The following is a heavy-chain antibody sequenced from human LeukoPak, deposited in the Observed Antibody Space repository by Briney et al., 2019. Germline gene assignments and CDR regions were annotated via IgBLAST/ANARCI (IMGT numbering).Heavy chain of an antibody. Sequence: GGSLRLSCAASGFTFSSYIMNWVRQAPGEGLEWVSSISSSSSSIYYADSVQGRFTISRDNAKDSLYLQMNSLRAEDTGIYYCARDLETSTYWGQGTLVTVSS. CDR3: ARDLETSTY. V-gene: IGHV3-21*01. CDR2: ISSSSSSI. D-gene: IGHD1-1*01. J-gene: IGHJ4*02. CDR1: GFTFSSYI.